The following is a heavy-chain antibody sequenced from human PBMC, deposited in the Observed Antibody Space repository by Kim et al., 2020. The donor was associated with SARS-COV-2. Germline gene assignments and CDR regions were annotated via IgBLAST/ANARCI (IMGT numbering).Heavy chain of an antibody. D-gene: IGHD3-16*01. CDR3: ARGGLRAAFDI. J-gene: IGHJ3*02. V-gene: IGHV3-74*01. Sequence: ADAVKRRFTISRDDAKNTLYLQMNSLRDEDTAMYFCARGGLRAAFDIWGPGTMVTVSS.